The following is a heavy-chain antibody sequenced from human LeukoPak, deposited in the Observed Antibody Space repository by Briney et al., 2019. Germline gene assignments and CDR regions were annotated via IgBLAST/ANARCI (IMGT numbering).Heavy chain of an antibody. CDR1: GGSISHYY. V-gene: IGHV4-4*07. D-gene: IGHD3-22*01. CDR2: LYTGGIT. CDR3: ARDFARDYYDSSGYYYAEYFQH. J-gene: IGHJ1*01. Sequence: SETLSLTCTVSGGSISHYYWNWIRQSAGMRLEWIGRLYTGGITEYNPSLKSRVTMSVDTSKNQFSLKLSSVTAADTAVYYCARDFARDYYDSSGYYYAEYFQHWGQGTLVTVSS.